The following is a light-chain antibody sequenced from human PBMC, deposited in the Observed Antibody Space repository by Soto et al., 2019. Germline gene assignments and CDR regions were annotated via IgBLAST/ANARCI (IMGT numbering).Light chain of an antibody. J-gene: IGKJ1*01. CDR1: QSVSSY. CDR2: AAS. Sequence: EIVLTQSPATLSLSPGERATLSCGASQSVSSYLAWYQQKPGQAPGLLIYAASNRATGIPARFSGSGSGTDFTLTISSLEPEDFAVYYCQQRSNWPWTFGQGTKVEIK. CDR3: QQRSNWPWT. V-gene: IGKV3-11*01.